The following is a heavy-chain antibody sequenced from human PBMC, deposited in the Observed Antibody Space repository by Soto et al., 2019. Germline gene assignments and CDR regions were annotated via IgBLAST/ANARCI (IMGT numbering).Heavy chain of an antibody. D-gene: IGHD3-9*01. CDR1: GYTFTSYD. Sequence: ASVKVSCKASGYTFTSYDINWVRQATGQGLEWMGWMNPNSGNTGYAQKFQGRVTMTRNTSISTAYMELSSLRSEDTDVYYCERGGRNYDILTFYYLPYYYYYMDVWGKGNTVNVS. CDR2: MNPNSGNT. V-gene: IGHV1-8*01. CDR3: ERGGRNYDILTFYYLPYYYYYMDV. J-gene: IGHJ6*03.